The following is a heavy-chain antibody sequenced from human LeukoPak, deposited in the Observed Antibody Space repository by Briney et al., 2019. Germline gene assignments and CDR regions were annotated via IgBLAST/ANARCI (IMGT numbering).Heavy chain of an antibody. Sequence: GGSLRLSCAASGFTFDDYAMHWVRQAPGKGLEWVSGISWNSGSIGYADSVKGRFTISRDNAKNSLYLQMNSLSAEDTAVYYCAKDRGSSRVGDVDYWGQGTLVTVSS. J-gene: IGHJ4*02. CDR3: AKDRGSSRVGDVDY. D-gene: IGHD3-16*01. CDR1: GFTFDDYA. V-gene: IGHV3-9*01. CDR2: ISWNSGSI.